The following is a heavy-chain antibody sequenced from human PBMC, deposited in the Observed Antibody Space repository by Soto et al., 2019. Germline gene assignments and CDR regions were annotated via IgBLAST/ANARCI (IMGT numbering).Heavy chain of an antibody. J-gene: IGHJ6*02. CDR2: IIPIFGTA. Sequence: SVKVSCKASVWTFSSYAISWVRQAPGQGLEWMGGIIPIFGTANYAQKFQGRVTITADESTSTAYMELSSLRSEDTAVYYCARGRGYTDYYGMDVWGQGTTVTVSS. CDR3: ARGRGYTDYYGMDV. D-gene: IGHD5-12*01. V-gene: IGHV1-69*13. CDR1: VWTFSSYA.